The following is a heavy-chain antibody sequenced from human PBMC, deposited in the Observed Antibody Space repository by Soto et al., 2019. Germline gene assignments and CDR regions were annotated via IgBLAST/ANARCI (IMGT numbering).Heavy chain of an antibody. CDR1: GGSMSNYF. CDR2: VGYNGDT. V-gene: IGHV4-59*12. CDR3: ASYYSYDSSGYYAHAFDI. J-gene: IGHJ3*02. D-gene: IGHD3-22*01. Sequence: WETLSLTCTVSGGSMSNYFLNWIRKSPGKALEWIGYVGYNGDTRYNPSLESRVTMSVDTSKNQFSLKLSSVTAADTAVYYCASYYSYDSSGYYAHAFDIWGQGTMVTVSS.